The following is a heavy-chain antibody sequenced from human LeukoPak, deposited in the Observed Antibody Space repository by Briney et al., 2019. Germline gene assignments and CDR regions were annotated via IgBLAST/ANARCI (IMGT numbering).Heavy chain of an antibody. D-gene: IGHD3-16*02. CDR3: ARYDYVWGSYRVNWFDP. CDR2: IIPIFGTA. V-gene: IGHV1-69*13. CDR1: GGTFSSYA. J-gene: IGHJ5*02. Sequence: ASVKVSCTASGGTFSSYAISWVRQAPGQGLEWMGGIIPIFGTANYAQRFQGRVTITADESTSTAYMELSSLRSEDTAVYYCARYDYVWGSYRVNWFDPWGQGTLVTVSS.